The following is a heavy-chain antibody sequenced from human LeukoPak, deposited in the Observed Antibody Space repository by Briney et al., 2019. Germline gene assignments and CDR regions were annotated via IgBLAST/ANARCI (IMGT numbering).Heavy chain of an antibody. D-gene: IGHD2-8*02. J-gene: IGHJ4*02. CDR1: GFTFSHAW. CDR3: TRGTGGNFDY. Sequence: GGSLRLSCTAFGFTFSHAWMSWVRQAPGKGLEWVGRIKSKADGGTTDYAAPVKGRFTISRDDSKNTLFLQINSLKSEDTAVYYCTRGTGGNFDYWGQGTLVTVSS. CDR2: IKSKADGGTT. V-gene: IGHV3-15*01.